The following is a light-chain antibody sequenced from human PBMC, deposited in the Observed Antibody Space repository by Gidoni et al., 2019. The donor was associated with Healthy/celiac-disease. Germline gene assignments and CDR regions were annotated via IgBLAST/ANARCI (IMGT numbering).Light chain of an antibody. V-gene: IGKV3-11*01. Sequence: EIVFTQSPSTLPLSPGERAPLSCGASQNVISYLAWYQQKPGQTPRLLIYDASNSSTGIPARFSGSGSGTDFTLTISSLVPEDFAVYYCQQRSNWPWTFGQGTKVEIK. J-gene: IGKJ1*01. CDR3: QQRSNWPWT. CDR2: DAS. CDR1: QNVISY.